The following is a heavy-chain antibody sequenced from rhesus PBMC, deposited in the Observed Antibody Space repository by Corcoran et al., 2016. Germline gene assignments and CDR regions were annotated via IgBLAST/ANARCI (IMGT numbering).Heavy chain of an antibody. D-gene: IGHD4-17*01. CDR1: GASLSSNW. Sequence: QVQLQESGPGLVKPSATLSLTCTVSGASLSSNWWSWIRQHPGKGLEWIGEINGNSGITNYNPSLKSRVTISKDASKNQFSLKLSSVTAADTAVYYCARGKDSYYFDYWGQGVLVTVSS. J-gene: IGHJ4*01. CDR2: INGNSGIT. CDR3: ARGKDSYYFDY. V-gene: IGHV4-80*01.